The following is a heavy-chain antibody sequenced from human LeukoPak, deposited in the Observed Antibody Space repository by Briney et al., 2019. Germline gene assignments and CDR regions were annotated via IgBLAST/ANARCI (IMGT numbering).Heavy chain of an antibody. CDR3: AREGYSSSWYYFDY. D-gene: IGHD6-13*01. CDR2: ITASGTAM. Sequence: GGSLRLSCAASGFTFSSYSMNWVRQAPGKGLEWVSHITASGTAMFYADSVKGRFTISRDNAKNSLYLQMNSLRAEDTAVYYCAREGYSSSWYYFDYWGQGTLVTVSS. V-gene: IGHV3-48*01. J-gene: IGHJ4*02. CDR1: GFTFSSYS.